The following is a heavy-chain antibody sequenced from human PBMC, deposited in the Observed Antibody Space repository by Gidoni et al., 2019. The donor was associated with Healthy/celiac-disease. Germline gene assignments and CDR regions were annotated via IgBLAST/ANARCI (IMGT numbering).Heavy chain of an antibody. CDR1: GGTFSSYA. CDR2: IIPIFGTA. Sequence: QVQLVQSGAEVKKPGSSVKVSCKASGGTFSSYAISWVRQAPGQGREWMGGIIPIFGTASYAQKFQGRVTITADESTSTAYMELSSLRSEDTAVYYCASTPDDSNYGYYYYGMDVWGQGTTVTVSS. CDR3: ASTPDDSNYGYYYYGMDV. V-gene: IGHV1-69*01. D-gene: IGHD4-4*01. J-gene: IGHJ6*02.